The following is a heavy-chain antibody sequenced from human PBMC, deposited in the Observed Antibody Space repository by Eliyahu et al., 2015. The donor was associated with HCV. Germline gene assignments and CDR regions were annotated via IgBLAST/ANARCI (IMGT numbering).Heavy chain of an antibody. V-gene: IGHV4-39*07. D-gene: IGHD4-17*01. CDR2: IYYSGGT. CDR1: GGSISSSSYY. Sequence: QLQLQESGPGLVKPSETLSLTCTVSGGSISSSSYYWGWIRQPPGKGLEWIGSIYYSGGTYYNPSLKSRVTISVDTSKNQFSLKLSSVTAADTAVYYCASKNDYGDPDYWGQGTLVTVSS. CDR3: ASKNDYGDPDY. J-gene: IGHJ4*02.